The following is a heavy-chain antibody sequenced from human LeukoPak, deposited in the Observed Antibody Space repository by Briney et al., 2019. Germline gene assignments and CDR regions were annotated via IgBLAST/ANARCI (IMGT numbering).Heavy chain of an antibody. J-gene: IGHJ4*02. CDR1: GYTFTGYY. Sequence: ASVKVSCKASGYTFTGYYMHWVRQAPGQGLEWMGWINPNSGGTNYAQKFQGRVTMTRDTSISTAYMELSRLRSDDTAVYYGARRRSSGYYYPLYDYWGQGTLVTVSS. CDR2: INPNSGGT. V-gene: IGHV1-2*02. CDR3: ARRRSSGYYYPLYDY. D-gene: IGHD3-22*01.